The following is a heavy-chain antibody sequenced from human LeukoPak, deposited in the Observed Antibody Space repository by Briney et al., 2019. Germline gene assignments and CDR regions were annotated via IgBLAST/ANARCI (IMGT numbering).Heavy chain of an antibody. CDR2: ISSSSSYI. J-gene: IGHJ4*02. CDR3: ARDGWGPTYYYDSSAYSYLDY. CDR1: GFTFSSYS. Sequence: GGSLRLSCAASGFTFSSYSMNWVRQAPGKGLEWVSSISSSSSYIYYADSLKGRFTISRDNAKNSLYLQMNSLRAEDTAVYYCARDGWGPTYYYDSSAYSYLDYWGQGTLVTVSS. V-gene: IGHV3-21*01. D-gene: IGHD3-22*01.